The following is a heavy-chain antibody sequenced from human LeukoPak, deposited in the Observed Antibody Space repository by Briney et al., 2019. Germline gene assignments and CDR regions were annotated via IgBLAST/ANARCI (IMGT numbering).Heavy chain of an antibody. Sequence: SETLSLTCAVYGGSFSGYYWSWIRHPPGKGLEWIGEINHSGSTNYNPSLKSRVTISVDTPKNQFSPKLSSVTAADRAVYYCARVSGNYGSGSYLDYWGQGTLVTLSS. D-gene: IGHD3-10*01. J-gene: IGHJ4*02. CDR1: GGSFSGYY. CDR2: INHSGST. CDR3: ARVSGNYGSGSYLDY. V-gene: IGHV4-34*01.